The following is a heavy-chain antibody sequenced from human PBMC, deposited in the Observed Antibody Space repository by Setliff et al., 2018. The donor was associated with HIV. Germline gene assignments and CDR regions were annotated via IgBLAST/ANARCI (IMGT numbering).Heavy chain of an antibody. J-gene: IGHJ3*02. D-gene: IGHD1-26*01. CDR1: GFSFRDYY. CDR3: AKTSVGATGLYAFDI. Sequence: GSLRLSCAASGFSFRDYYMSWIRQSPGKGLEWIGSIYYSGSTYYNPSLKSRVTISVDTSKNQFSLRLSSVTAADTAVYYCAKTSVGATGLYAFDIWGQGTMVTVSS. CDR2: IYYSGST. V-gene: IGHV4-38-2*01.